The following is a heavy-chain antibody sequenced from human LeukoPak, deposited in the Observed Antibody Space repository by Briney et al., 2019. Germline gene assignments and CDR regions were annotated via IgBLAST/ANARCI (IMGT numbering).Heavy chain of an antibody. CDR1: DGSITNYN. V-gene: IGHV4-59*01. CDR3: ATGYGDFRVEGRYFYS. CDR2: VHYSGTT. J-gene: IGHJ4*02. D-gene: IGHD4-17*01. Sequence: SETLSLTCTVSDGSITNYNWSWVRQPPGKGLEFIGHVHYSGTTNYNPSLRSRVTISIDTSKKHFFLKLKSVTAADTAVYYCATGYGDFRVEGRYFYSWGQGTLVTVSS.